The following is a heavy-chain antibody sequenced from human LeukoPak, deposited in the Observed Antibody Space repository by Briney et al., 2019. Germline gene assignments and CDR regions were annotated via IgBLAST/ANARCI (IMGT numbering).Heavy chain of an antibody. J-gene: IGHJ4*02. V-gene: IGHV3-53*01. CDR2: IYPGGDS. Sequence: GGSLRLSCAASGFNVGSRHINWVRQAPGKGLEWVSGIYPGGDSYYADSLKGRFIISRDISKNTVFLQMNSLRDEDTAVYYCARLNFGDDYWGQGALVTVSS. D-gene: IGHD4-17*01. CDR1: GFNVGSRH. CDR3: ARLNFGDDY.